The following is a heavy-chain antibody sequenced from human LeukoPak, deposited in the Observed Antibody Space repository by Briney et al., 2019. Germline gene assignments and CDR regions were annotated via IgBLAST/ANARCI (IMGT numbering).Heavy chain of an antibody. CDR2: INHSGST. D-gene: IGHD3-3*01. CDR3: APRGLYDFWSDGDAFDI. J-gene: IGHJ3*02. Sequence: SETLSLTCAVYGGSFSGYYWSWIRQPPGKGLEWIGEINHSGSTNYNPSLKSRVTISVDTSKNQFSLKLSSVTAADTAVHYCAPRGLYDFWSDGDAFDIWGQGTMVTVSS. CDR1: GGSFSGYY. V-gene: IGHV4-34*01.